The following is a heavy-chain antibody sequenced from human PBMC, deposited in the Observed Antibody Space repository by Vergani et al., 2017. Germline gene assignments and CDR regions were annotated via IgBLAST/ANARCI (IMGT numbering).Heavy chain of an antibody. CDR2: ISWNSNSI. V-gene: IGHV3-9*02. J-gene: IGHJ5*02. Sequence: VQLEESGGGLVLPGRSLRLSCVASGFTSAGYAMHWVRQAPGKGLEWVSGISWNSNSIGYADSVKGRFAISRDNAKNSLYLQMNSLRAEDMALYYCAKDLGTSSGGGWFDPWGQGTLVTVSS. D-gene: IGHD6-6*01. CDR1: GFTSAGYA. CDR3: AKDLGTSSGGGWFDP.